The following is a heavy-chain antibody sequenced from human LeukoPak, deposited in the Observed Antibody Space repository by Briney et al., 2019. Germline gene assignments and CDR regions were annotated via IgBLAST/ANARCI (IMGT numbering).Heavy chain of an antibody. CDR2: FDPEDGET. J-gene: IGHJ3*02. Sequence: ASVKVSCKVSGYTLTELSMHWVRQAPGKGLEWMGGFDPEDGETIYAQKFQGRVTITADKSTSTAHMELSSLRSEDTAVYYCTREGVYSPDGSGYHRDAFDIWGQGTVVTVSS. CDR3: TREGVYSPDGSGYHRDAFDI. D-gene: IGHD3-22*01. V-gene: IGHV1-24*01. CDR1: GYTLTELS.